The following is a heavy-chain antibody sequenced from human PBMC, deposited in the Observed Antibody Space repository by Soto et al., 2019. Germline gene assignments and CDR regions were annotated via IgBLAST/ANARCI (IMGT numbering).Heavy chain of an antibody. CDR3: ARERQYCSGGSCYAERYYYGMDV. D-gene: IGHD2-15*01. CDR1: GFTFSSYG. CDR2: IWYDGSNK. Sequence: PGGSLRLSCAASGFTFSSYGMHWVRQAPGKGLEWVAVIWYDGSNKYYADSVKGRFTISRDNSKNTLYLQMNSLRAEDTAVYYCARERQYCSGGSCYAERYYYGMDVWGQGTTVTVSS. J-gene: IGHJ6*02. V-gene: IGHV3-33*01.